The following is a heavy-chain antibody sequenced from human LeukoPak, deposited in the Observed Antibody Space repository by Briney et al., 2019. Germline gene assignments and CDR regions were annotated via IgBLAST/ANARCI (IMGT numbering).Heavy chain of an antibody. Sequence: PSETLSLTCTVSGYSIRSGYYWGWIRQPPGKGLEWIGSIYHSGSTYYNPSLKSRVTISVDTSKNQFSLKLSSVTAADTAVYYCATSWGSGNYFDYWGQGTQVTVSS. CDR1: GYSIRSGYY. CDR2: IYHSGST. V-gene: IGHV4-38-2*02. D-gene: IGHD3-10*01. J-gene: IGHJ4*02. CDR3: ATSWGSGNYFDY.